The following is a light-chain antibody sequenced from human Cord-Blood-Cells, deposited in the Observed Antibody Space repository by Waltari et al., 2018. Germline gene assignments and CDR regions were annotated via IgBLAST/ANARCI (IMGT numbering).Light chain of an antibody. CDR2: WAS. Sequence: DIVMTQSPASLAVSLGERATINCKSSQSVLYSSNNKNYLAWYQQKPGQRPKLLIYWASTRESGVPDRFSGSGSGTDFTLTISSLQAEDVAVYYCQQYYSTPWTFGQGTKVEIK. J-gene: IGKJ1*01. V-gene: IGKV4-1*01. CDR1: QSVLYSSNNKNY. CDR3: QQYYSTPWT.